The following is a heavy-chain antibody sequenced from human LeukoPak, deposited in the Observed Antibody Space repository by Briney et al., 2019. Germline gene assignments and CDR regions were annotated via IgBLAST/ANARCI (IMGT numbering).Heavy chain of an antibody. CDR1: GFSSGSSA. J-gene: IGHJ6*02. CDR3: ATRSFYYGMDV. V-gene: IGHV3-23*01. Sequence: GGSLRLSCAASGFSSGSSALGWVRQAPGTGLEWVSSISGSGSYTYYADSVKGRFTISRDNSKNTVYLQMNSLRDEDTAIYYCATRSFYYGMDVWGQGTTVTVSS. CDR2: ISGSGSYT.